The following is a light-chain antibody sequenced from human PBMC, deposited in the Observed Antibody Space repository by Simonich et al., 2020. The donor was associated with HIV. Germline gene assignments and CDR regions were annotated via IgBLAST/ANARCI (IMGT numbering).Light chain of an antibody. CDR1: SNDVGGYNY. Sequence: QSALPQPASVSGSPGQSITISCTGTSNDVGGYNYVSWYQQHPGKAPKLMIYDVSNRPSGVSNRFSGSKAGNTASLTISGLQAEDEADYYCSSYTSSSTLGVFGGGTKLTVL. V-gene: IGLV2-14*03. CDR3: SSYTSSSTLGV. J-gene: IGLJ3*02. CDR2: DVS.